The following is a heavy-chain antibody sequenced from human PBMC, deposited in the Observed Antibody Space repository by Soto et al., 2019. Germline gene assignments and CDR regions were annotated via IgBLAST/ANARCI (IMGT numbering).Heavy chain of an antibody. CDR1: GGTFSSYT. CDR2: IIPILGIA. D-gene: IGHD3-9*01. V-gene: IGHV1-69*04. J-gene: IGHJ5*02. Sequence: SVKVSCKASGGTFSSYTISWVRQAPGQGLEWMGRIIPILGIANYAQKFQGRVTITADKSTSTAYMELSSLRSEDTAVYYCARDRNYDILTDGYNWFDPWGQGTLVTVSS. CDR3: ARDRNYDILTDGYNWFDP.